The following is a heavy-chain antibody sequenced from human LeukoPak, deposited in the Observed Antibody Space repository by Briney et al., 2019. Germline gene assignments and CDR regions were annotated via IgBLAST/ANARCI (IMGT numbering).Heavy chain of an antibody. J-gene: IGHJ4*02. CDR3: ARGIAARRFDY. CDR1: GYTFTGYY. Sequence: VASVTVSCKASGYTFTGYYMHWVRQAPGQGLEWMGWINPNRGGTNYAQKFQGRVTMTRDTSISTAYMELSRLRSDDTAVYYCARGIAARRFDYWGQGTLVTVSS. V-gene: IGHV1-2*02. CDR2: INPNRGGT. D-gene: IGHD6-6*01.